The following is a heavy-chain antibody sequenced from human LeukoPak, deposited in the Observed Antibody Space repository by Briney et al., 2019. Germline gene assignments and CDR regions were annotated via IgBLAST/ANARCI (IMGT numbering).Heavy chain of an antibody. CDR3: ARPPVYYYYYMDV. CDR2: IYNSGST. Sequence: SETLSLTCTVSGGSIRSYHWSWIRQPPGKGLEWIGYIYNSGSTNYNPSLKSRVTISIDTSKNHFSLKLSSVTAADTAVYYCARPPVYYYYYMDVWGKGTTVTVSS. CDR1: GGSIRSYH. V-gene: IGHV4-59*08. J-gene: IGHJ6*03.